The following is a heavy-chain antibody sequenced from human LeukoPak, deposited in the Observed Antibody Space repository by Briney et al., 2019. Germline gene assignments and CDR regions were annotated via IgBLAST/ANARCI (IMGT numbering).Heavy chain of an antibody. D-gene: IGHD6-19*01. J-gene: IGHJ3*02. CDR1: GYTFTIYG. Sequence: GAAVTVSFTASGYTFTIYGISGVRQAPGHGLEWMGWLHAYNGNTNYAQKLQGRVTMTTDTSASTAYMELRSLRSDDTAVYYGARGGVLEQWLVGVAFDIWGQGTMVTVSS. V-gene: IGHV1-18*01. CDR3: ARGGVLEQWLVGVAFDI. CDR2: LHAYNGNT.